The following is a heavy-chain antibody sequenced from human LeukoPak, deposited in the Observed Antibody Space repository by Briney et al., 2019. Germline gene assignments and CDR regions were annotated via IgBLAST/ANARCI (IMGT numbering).Heavy chain of an antibody. CDR1: GFTFSSYS. D-gene: IGHD3-9*01. Sequence: GGSLRLSCAASGFTFSSYSMNWVRQAPGKGLEWVSSISSSSSYIYYADSVKGRFTISRDNAKNSLYLQMNSLRAEDMALYYCAKARLRYFDWLPDAFDIWGQGTMVTVSS. CDR2: ISSSSSYI. V-gene: IGHV3-21*04. CDR3: AKARLRYFDWLPDAFDI. J-gene: IGHJ3*02.